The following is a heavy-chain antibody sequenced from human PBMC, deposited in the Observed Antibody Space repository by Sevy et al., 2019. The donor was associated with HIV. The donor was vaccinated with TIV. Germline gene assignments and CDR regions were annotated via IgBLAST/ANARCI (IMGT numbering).Heavy chain of an antibody. CDR2: MKQDGTEK. CDR1: GFSFSSYW. J-gene: IGHJ4*02. CDR3: VREGLGGCSYSLDC. V-gene: IGHV3-7*01. Sequence: GGSLRLSCAASGFSFSSYWMSWVRQAPGKGLEWVATMKQDGTEKDYVDSVKGRFTISRDNTKSSLFLQMNSLSAEDTAVYYCVREGLGGCSYSLDCWGQGTLVTVSS. D-gene: IGHD5-18*01.